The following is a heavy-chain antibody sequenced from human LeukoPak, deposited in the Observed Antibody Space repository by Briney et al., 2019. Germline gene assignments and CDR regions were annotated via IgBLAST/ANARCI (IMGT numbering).Heavy chain of an antibody. V-gene: IGHV4-31*03. Sequence: SETPSLTCTVSGGSISSGGYYWSWIRQHPGKGLEWIGYIYYSGSTYYNPSLKSRVTISVDTSKNQFSLKLSSVTAADTAVYYCARVPSYGGIDYWGQGTLVTVSS. J-gene: IGHJ4*02. CDR3: ARVPSYGGIDY. CDR2: IYYSGST. D-gene: IGHD4-23*01. CDR1: GGSISSGGYY.